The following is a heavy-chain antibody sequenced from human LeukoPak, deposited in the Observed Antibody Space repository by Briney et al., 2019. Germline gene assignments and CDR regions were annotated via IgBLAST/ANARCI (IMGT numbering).Heavy chain of an antibody. CDR3: ARARREIPLDY. D-gene: IGHD1-26*01. CDR1: GFTFSSYR. Sequence: PGGSLRLSCAASGFTFSSYRMTGVRQAPGKGREGVSYISSSRSTIYYADSVKGRFTISRDNAKNSLYLQMNSLRAEETAVYYCARARREIPLDYWGQGTLVTVSS. CDR2: ISSSRSTI. V-gene: IGHV3-48*01. J-gene: IGHJ4*02.